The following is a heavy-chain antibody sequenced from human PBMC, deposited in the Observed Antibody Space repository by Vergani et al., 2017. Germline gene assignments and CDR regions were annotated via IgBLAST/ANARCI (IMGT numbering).Heavy chain of an antibody. CDR2: ISWNSDTI. V-gene: IGHV3-9*01. CDR3: AKVDILGAFDI. CDR1: GFNFGGFA. D-gene: IGHD2-15*01. J-gene: IGHJ3*02. Sequence: EVQMVESGGGLVQPGRSLRLSCKASGFNFGGFAMHWVRQVPGKGPEWVSGISWNSDTIDYADSVKGRFTISRDNAKNSLYLQMNSLKTEDTALYYCAKVDILGAFDIWGQGTMVTVSS.